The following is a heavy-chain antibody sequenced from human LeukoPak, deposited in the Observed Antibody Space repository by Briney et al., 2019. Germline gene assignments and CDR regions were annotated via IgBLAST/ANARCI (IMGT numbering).Heavy chain of an antibody. J-gene: IGHJ4*02. CDR2: IYHSGST. V-gene: IGHV4-34*01. D-gene: IGHD3-3*01. CDR1: GGSFSGYY. Sequence: SETLSLTCAVYGGSFSGYYWSWIRQPPGKGLEWIGSIYHSGSTYYNPSLKSRVTISVDTSKNQFSLKLSSVTAADTAVYYCARASTLYDFLDYWGQGTLVTVSS. CDR3: ARASTLYDFLDY.